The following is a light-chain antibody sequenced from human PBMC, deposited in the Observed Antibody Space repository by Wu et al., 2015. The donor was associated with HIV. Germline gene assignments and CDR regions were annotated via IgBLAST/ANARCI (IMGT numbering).Light chain of an antibody. J-gene: IGKJ4*01. CDR2: DAS. CDR1: QGISSA. CDR3: QQFNSYPLT. V-gene: IGKV1-13*02. Sequence: IQLTQSPSSLSASVGDRVTIACRASQGISSALAWYQQKPGAGPKLLIYDASTLESGVPSRFSGSGSGTDFILTISSLQPEDFATYYCQQFNSYPLTFGGGTKVEIK.